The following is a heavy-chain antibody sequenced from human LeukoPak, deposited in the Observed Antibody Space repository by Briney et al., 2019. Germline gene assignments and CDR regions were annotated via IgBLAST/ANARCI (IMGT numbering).Heavy chain of an antibody. J-gene: IGHJ4*02. CDR1: GYTFTIYY. CDR3: ARVHPALFFDY. V-gene: IGHV1-46*01. Sequence: ASVNVSCRASGYTFTIYYMHWVRQAPGQGLEWMGIINPSGGSTSYAQKFQGRVTMTRDTSTSTVYMELSSLRSEDTAVYYCARVHPALFFDYWGQGTLVTVS. CDR2: INPSGGST. D-gene: IGHD2-2*01.